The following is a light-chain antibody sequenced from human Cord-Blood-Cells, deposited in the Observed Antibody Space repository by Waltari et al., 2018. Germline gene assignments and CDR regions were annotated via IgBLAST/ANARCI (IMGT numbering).Light chain of an antibody. CDR3: SSYTSSSTLVV. CDR2: DVS. V-gene: IGLV2-14*03. Sequence: QSALTHPASVSGSPGQSITISCQGTSSDVGGFTTALWYQHNPGKAPKLMVYDVSNRPSGVSNRFSGSNSGNTASLTISGLQAEDEADYYCSSYTSSSTLVVFCGVTKLTVL. CDR1: SSDVGGFTT. J-gene: IGLJ2*01.